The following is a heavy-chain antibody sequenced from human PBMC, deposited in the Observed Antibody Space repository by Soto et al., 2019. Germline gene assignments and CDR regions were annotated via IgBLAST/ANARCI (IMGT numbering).Heavy chain of an antibody. J-gene: IGHJ6*02. CDR1: GITISNYF. D-gene: IGHD6-6*01. Sequence: QVQLVEAVGGVVQPGRSLRVSCAASGITISNYFMYWVRQAPGKGLEGVAAISCDGSNKHYSDSVKGRFTNSRDNSKNTLYLQLNSMRAADTAVYYRVAGDKYYAMGVWGQGTTVAVSS. CDR3: VAGDKYYAMGV. CDR2: ISCDGSNK. V-gene: IGHV3-30-3*01.